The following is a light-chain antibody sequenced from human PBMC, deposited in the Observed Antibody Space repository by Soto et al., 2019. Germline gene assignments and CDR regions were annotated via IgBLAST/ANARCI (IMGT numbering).Light chain of an antibody. CDR3: SASTSRSIPYV. Sequence: QSALTQPASVSGSPGQSITISCTGTNSDVGGYNFVSWYQQHPGKAPKLMIYDVSNRPSGVSNRFSGSKSGNTASLNISGLPAEDEADYYCSASTSRSIPYVVGIGTKLTVL. CDR1: NSDVGGYNF. V-gene: IGLV2-14*01. CDR2: DVS. J-gene: IGLJ1*01.